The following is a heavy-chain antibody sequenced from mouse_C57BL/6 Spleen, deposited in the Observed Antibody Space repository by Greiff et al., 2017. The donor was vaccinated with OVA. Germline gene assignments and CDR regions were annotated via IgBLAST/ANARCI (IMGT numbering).Heavy chain of an antibody. D-gene: IGHD4-1*01. V-gene: IGHV14-2*01. CDR1: GFNIKDYY. CDR3: AVTGTGGY. Sequence: VQLQQSGAELVKPGDSVKLSCTASGFNIKDYYMHWVKQSTEQGLEWIGRIDPEDGETKYASKFQGKATITADTSSNTAYLQLSSLTYEDAAVYYCAVTGTGGYWGQGTTLTVSS. CDR2: IDPEDGET. J-gene: IGHJ2*01.